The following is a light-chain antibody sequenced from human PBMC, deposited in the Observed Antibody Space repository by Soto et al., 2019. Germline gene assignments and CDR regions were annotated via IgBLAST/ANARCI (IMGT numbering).Light chain of an antibody. Sequence: SVLTQPAYVYRFPGQSITITKKRTSSDVGAYDFVSWYQQHPDKAPKLMIYEVRYRPSGVSNRFSGSKSVNTATLTISGLQAEDEADYYCSSYTTRSTRVFGTGTKVTV. CDR3: SSYTTRSTRV. J-gene: IGLJ1*01. V-gene: IGLV2-14*03. CDR2: EVR. CDR1: SSDVGAYDF.